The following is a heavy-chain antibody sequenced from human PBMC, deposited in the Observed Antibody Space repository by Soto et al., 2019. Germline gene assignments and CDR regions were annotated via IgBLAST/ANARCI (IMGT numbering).Heavy chain of an antibody. CDR2: IDWDDDK. Sequence: SGPTLVNPTQTLTLTCTFSGFSLSTSGMCVSWIRQPPGKALEWLARIDWDDDKYYSTSLKTRLTVSKDTSKNQVVMTVTNMDPADTATYYCARIRRSSYRWYALDYWGQGILVTVSS. CDR1: GFSLSTSGMC. V-gene: IGHV2-70*11. J-gene: IGHJ4*02. CDR3: ARIRRSSYRWYALDY. D-gene: IGHD2-8*02.